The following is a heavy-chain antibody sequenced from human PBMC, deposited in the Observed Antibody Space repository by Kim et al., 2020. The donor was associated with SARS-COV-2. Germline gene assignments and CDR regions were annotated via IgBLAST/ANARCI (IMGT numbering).Heavy chain of an antibody. J-gene: IGHJ6*02. CDR1: GYTFTSYA. Sequence: ASVKVSCKASGYTFTSYAIHWVRQAPGQRLEWMGWINAGNGNTKYSQKFQGRVTITRDTSAGTAYMELSSLRSEDTAVYYCAREGNRAARPTNYYYYGMDFWGQGTTVTVSS. CDR3: AREGNRAARPTNYYYYGMDF. V-gene: IGHV1-3*01. D-gene: IGHD6-6*01. CDR2: INAGNGNT.